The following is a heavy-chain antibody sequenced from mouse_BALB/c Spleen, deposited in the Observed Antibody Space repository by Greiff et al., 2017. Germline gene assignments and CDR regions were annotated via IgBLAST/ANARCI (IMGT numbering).Heavy chain of an antibody. CDR1: GYTFTSYW. CDR3: ARRNDYDEAWFAY. V-gene: IGHV1S132*01. J-gene: IGHJ3*01. CDR2: IFPGTGTT. D-gene: IGHD2-4*01. Sequence: VQLQQSGAELVKPGASVKLSCKTSGYTFTSYWIQWVKQRPGQGLGCIGEIFPGTGTTYYNEKFKGKATLTIDTSSSTAYMQLSSLTSEDSAVYFCARRNDYDEAWFAYWGQGTLVTVSA.